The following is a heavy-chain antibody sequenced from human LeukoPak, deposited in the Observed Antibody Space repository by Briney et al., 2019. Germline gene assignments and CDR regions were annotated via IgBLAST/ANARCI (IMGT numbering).Heavy chain of an antibody. D-gene: IGHD4-17*01. V-gene: IGHV3-43*02. CDR1: GFTFYDYA. Sequence: GGALRLSCAASGFTFYDYAMHWVRQAPGKGLEWVSLISGGGGSTYYAESVKGRFTISRDNSKNSLYLQMNSLRTEDTALYYCAKVSLRRAFDIWGQGTMVTVS. CDR2: ISGGGGST. CDR3: AKVSLRRAFDI. J-gene: IGHJ3*02.